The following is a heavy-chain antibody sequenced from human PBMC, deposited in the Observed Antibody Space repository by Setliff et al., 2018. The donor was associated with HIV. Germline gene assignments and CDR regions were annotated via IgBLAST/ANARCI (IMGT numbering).Heavy chain of an antibody. V-gene: IGHV3-23*03. CDR2: IYAGGST. CDR1: GFMFSIYA. Sequence: PGGSLRLSCAASGFMFSIYAMHWVRQAPGKGLEWVSVIYAGGSTYYADSVKGRFTISRDNSKNTIYLQMNSLRAEDTAEYYCAKELAASGLGYFDSWGRGILVTVSS. CDR3: AKELAASGLGYFDS. D-gene: IGHD3-22*01. J-gene: IGHJ4*02.